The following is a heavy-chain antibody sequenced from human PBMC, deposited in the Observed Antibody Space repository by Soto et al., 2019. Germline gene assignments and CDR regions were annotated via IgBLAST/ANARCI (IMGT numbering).Heavy chain of an antibody. D-gene: IGHD3-16*01. CDR1: GFSLSTGGVG. CDR3: AHSALHMITFGGVGVTGYDY. Sequence: QITLKESGPTLVKPTQTLTLTCTFSGFSLSTGGVGVGWIRQPPGKALEWLALIYWDDDKRYSPSLKSRLTITKDTSKNQVVLTMTNMDPVDTATYYCAHSALHMITFGGVGVTGYDYWGQGTLVTVSS. CDR2: IYWDDDK. J-gene: IGHJ4*02. V-gene: IGHV2-5*02.